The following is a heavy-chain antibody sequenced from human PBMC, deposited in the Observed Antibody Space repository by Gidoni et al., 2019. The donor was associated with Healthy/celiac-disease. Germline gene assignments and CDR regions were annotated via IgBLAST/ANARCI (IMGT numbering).Heavy chain of an antibody. D-gene: IGHD3-10*01. Sequence: QLQLQESGSGLVKPSQTLSLTCAVSGGSISSGGYSWSWIRQPPGKGLEWIGYIYHSGSTYYNPSLKSRVTISVDRSKNQFSLKLSSVTAADTAVYYCARGGLLWFGEDYYGMDVWGQGTTVTVSS. CDR3: ARGGLLWFGEDYYGMDV. CDR2: IYHSGST. J-gene: IGHJ6*02. CDR1: GGSISSGGYS. V-gene: IGHV4-30-2*01.